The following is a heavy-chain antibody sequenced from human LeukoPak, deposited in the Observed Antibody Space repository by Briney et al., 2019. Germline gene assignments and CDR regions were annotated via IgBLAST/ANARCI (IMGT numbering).Heavy chain of an antibody. V-gene: IGHV4-39*01. CDR2: ICYSGSP. CDR1: GGSISSNNYY. J-gene: IGHJ4*02. D-gene: IGHD1-1*01. CDR3: ATWRTAKTGFDY. Sequence: SETLSLTCTVSGGSISSNNYYWGWIRQPPGKGLEWIGSICYSGSPYYNPSLKSRVTISVDTSKNQFSLRLRSVTAADTAVYYCATWRTAKTGFDYWGQGTLVTVSS.